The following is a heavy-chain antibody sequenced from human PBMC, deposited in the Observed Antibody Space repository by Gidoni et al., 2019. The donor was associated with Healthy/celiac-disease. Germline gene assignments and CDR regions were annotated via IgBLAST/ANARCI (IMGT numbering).Heavy chain of an antibody. CDR1: GGSISSYY. CDR2: IYYSGST. Sequence: QVQLQESGPGLVKPSETLSLTCTVSGGSISSYYWSWIRQPPGKGLEWIGYIYYSGSTNYNPSLKSRVTISVDTSKNQFSLNLSSVTAADTAVYYCARGGDTAMLVLDYWGQGTLVTVSS. J-gene: IGHJ4*02. D-gene: IGHD5-18*01. CDR3: ARGGDTAMLVLDY. V-gene: IGHV4-59*01.